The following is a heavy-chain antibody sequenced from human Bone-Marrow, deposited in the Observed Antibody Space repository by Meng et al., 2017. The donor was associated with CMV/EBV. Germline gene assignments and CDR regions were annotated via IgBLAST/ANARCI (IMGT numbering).Heavy chain of an antibody. CDR3: AKNVVGGWFDP. D-gene: IGHD2-15*01. CDR1: GGSISKTNSY. CDR2: ISYSGST. V-gene: IGHV4-39*01. J-gene: IGHJ5*02. Sequence: SETLSLTCTVSGGSISKTNSYWGWIRQPPGKGLEWIGIISYSGSTYYSPSLKSRVTISVDTSKNQFSLNLNSVTAADTAVYYCAKNVVGGWFDPWGQGTLVTVSS.